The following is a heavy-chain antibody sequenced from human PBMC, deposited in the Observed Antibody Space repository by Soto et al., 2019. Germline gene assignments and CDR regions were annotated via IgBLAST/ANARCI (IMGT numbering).Heavy chain of an antibody. Sequence: GSLRLSCAASGFTFSSYWMHWVRQVPGKGLVWVSRINTDGSITSHADSVKGRFTISRDNAKNTLYLQMNSLGADDTAVYYCTRDSGGRDAYWGQGALVTVSS. D-gene: IGHD2-15*01. CDR1: GFTFSSYW. CDR2: INTDGSIT. V-gene: IGHV3-74*01. CDR3: TRDSGGRDAY. J-gene: IGHJ4*02.